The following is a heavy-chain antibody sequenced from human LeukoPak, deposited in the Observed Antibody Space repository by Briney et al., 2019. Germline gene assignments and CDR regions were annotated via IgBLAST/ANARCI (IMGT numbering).Heavy chain of an antibody. CDR1: GDSISNYY. CDR3: VRSSSWGLFDY. Sequence: SETLSLTCTVSGDSISNYYWSWIRQPAGKRLEWIGRIYPSRSTNYHPSLKSRFTMSADTSKNQLSLKVTSLTAADTAVYYCVRSSSWGLFDYWGQGTLVTVSS. D-gene: IGHD6-13*01. CDR2: IYPSRST. J-gene: IGHJ4*02. V-gene: IGHV4-4*07.